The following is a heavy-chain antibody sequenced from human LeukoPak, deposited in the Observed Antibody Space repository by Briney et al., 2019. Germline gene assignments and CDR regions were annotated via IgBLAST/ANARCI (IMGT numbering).Heavy chain of an antibody. CDR1: GFTVSGNY. V-gene: IGHV3-21*01. D-gene: IGHD6-19*01. Sequence: KPGGSLRLSCAASGFTVSGNYMSWVRQAPGKGLEWVSSITGGSGNMYYADSVEGRFTISRDNAKNSLYLQMNSLRAEDTAVYYCARGSGYTGGWYWDYWGQGTLVTVSS. CDR3: ARGSGYTGGWYWDY. J-gene: IGHJ4*02. CDR2: ITGGSGNM.